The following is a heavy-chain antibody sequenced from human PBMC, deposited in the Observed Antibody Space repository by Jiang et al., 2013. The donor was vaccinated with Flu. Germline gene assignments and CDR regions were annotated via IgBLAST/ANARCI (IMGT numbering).Heavy chain of an antibody. Sequence: KVSCKASGGTFSSYAISWVRQAPGQGLEWMGGIIPIFGTANYAQKFQGRVTITADKSTSTAYMELSSLRSEDTAVYYCARDSTSVLARQPPGLVIYYGMDVWGQGTTVTVSS. V-gene: IGHV1-69*06. CDR3: ARDSTSVLARQPPGLVIYYGMDV. D-gene: IGHD2-21*01. J-gene: IGHJ6*02. CDR2: IIPIFGTA. CDR1: GGTFSSYA.